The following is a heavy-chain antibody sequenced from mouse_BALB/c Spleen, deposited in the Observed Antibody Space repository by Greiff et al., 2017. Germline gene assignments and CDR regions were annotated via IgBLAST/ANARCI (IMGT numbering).Heavy chain of an antibody. J-gene: IGHJ1*01. CDR1: GFSLTSYG. Sequence: VMLVESGPGLVAPSQSLSITCTVSGFSLTSYGVHWVRQPPGKGLEWLGVIWAGGSTNYNSALMSRLSISKDNSKSQVFLKMNSLQTDDTAMYYCARERDGYWYFDVWGAGTTVTVSS. D-gene: IGHD3-3*01. V-gene: IGHV2-9*02. CDR2: IWAGGST. CDR3: ARERDGYWYFDV.